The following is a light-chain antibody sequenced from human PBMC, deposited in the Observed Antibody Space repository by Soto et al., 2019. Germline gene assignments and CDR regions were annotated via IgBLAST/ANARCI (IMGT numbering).Light chain of an antibody. J-gene: IGKJ4*01. Sequence: DIQLTQSPSFLSASVGDRVIITCWASQGISSYLAWYQQKPGKAPNLLIYAASTLQSGVPSRFSGSGSETEFTLTISSLQPEDFATYYCQQLNSYPLTFGGGTKVEIK. CDR3: QQLNSYPLT. V-gene: IGKV1-9*01. CDR1: QGISSY. CDR2: AAS.